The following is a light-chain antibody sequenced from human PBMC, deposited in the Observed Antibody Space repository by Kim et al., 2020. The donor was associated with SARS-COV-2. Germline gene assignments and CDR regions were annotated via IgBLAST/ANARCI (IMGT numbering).Light chain of an antibody. Sequence: ASVGDRFTITCRASQGISNYLAWYQQKPGKAPKLLIYAASTLQSGVPSRFSGSRSGTDFTLTITSLQAEDVATYYCQRYNSALWTFGPGTKVDIK. CDR3: QRYNSALWT. J-gene: IGKJ1*01. CDR2: AAS. CDR1: QGISNY. V-gene: IGKV1-27*01.